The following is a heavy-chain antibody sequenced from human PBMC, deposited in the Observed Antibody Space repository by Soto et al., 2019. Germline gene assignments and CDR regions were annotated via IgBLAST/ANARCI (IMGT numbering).Heavy chain of an antibody. CDR1: GYSVSSSDYY. V-gene: IGHV4-39*01. J-gene: IGHJ3*02. CDR2: MLYSGLT. CDR3: ARGYCSSTSCTADAFDI. D-gene: IGHD2-2*01. Sequence: SETLSLTCSVSGYSVSSSDYYWAWIRQPPGKGLEWIGSMLYSGLTYYNPSLKSRVTLSVDTSKNQFSVRLNSVTASDTAVYYCARGYCSSTSCTADAFDIWGQGTMVT.